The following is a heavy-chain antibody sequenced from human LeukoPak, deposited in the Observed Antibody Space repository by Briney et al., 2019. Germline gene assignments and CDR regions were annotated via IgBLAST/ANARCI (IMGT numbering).Heavy chain of an antibody. CDR3: ARVDTLMADDAFDI. Sequence: SETLSLTCTVSGGSISSGNYYYSWIRQPAGKGLEWIGRIYTSGSTNYNPSLKSRVTISVDTSKNQFSLKLSSVTAADAAVYSCARVDTLMADDAFDIWGQGAMVTVSS. V-gene: IGHV4-61*02. J-gene: IGHJ3*02. CDR2: IYTSGST. D-gene: IGHD5-18*01. CDR1: GGSISSGNYY.